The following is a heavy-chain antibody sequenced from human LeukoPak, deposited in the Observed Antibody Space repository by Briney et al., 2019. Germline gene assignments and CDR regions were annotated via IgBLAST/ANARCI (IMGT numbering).Heavy chain of an antibody. J-gene: IGHJ5*02. Sequence: SETLSLTCTVSGGSISSYYWSWIRQHPGKGLEWIGYIYYSGSTYYNPSLKSRVTISVDTSKNQFSLKLSSVTAADTAVYYCARVRRGIAVAGRNWFDPWGQGTLVTVSS. CDR1: GGSISSYY. CDR2: IYYSGST. CDR3: ARVRRGIAVAGRNWFDP. V-gene: IGHV4-59*06. D-gene: IGHD6-19*01.